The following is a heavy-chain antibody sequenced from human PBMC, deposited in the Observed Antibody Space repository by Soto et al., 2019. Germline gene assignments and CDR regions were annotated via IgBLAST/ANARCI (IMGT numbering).Heavy chain of an antibody. Sequence: QVHLVESGGGVVQPGRSLRLSCAASGFTFSSYGMHWVRQAPGKGLEWVAFIYYDGSNKFYTDSVKGRFTISRDNSKNTVYLQMNSLRDEDTAVYYCARGSGGVAAALDYWGQGTLVTVSS. V-gene: IGHV3-33*01. CDR3: ARGSGGVAAALDY. J-gene: IGHJ4*02. CDR2: IYYDGSNK. D-gene: IGHD6-13*01. CDR1: GFTFSSYG.